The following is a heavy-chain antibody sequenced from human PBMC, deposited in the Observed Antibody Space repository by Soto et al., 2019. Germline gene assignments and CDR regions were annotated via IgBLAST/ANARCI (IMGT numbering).Heavy chain of an antibody. V-gene: IGHV1-69*02. CDR1: GETFAFSS. D-gene: IGHD3-10*01. Sequence: SVKVCCKASGETFAFSSITWARQAPGLGLEWMGRINPILSMSNYAQRFQGRVTMTADKSTSTAYMVLNSLRSEDTAMYYCATSYGSGYRAFDYWGQGALVTVSS. J-gene: IGHJ4*02. CDR2: INPILSMS. CDR3: ATSYGSGYRAFDY.